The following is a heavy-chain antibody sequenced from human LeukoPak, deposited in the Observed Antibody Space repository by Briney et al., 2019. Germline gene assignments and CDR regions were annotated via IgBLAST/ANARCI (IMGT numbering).Heavy chain of an antibody. CDR2: MNPNSGNT. CDR1: GYTFTSYD. V-gene: IGHV1-8*01. CDR3: ARGIRVVVVGGSYNPRVGNYYFDY. J-gene: IGHJ4*02. Sequence: WASVKVSCKASGYTFTSYDINWVRQATGQGLEWMGWMNPNSGNTGYAQKFQGRVTMTRNTSISTAYMELSSLRSEDTAVYYCARGIRVVVVGGSYNPRVGNYYFDYWGQGTLVTVSS. D-gene: IGHD1-26*01.